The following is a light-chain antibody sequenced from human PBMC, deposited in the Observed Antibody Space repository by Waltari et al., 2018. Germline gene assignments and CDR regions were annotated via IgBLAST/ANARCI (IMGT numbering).Light chain of an antibody. CDR1: QSISNW. J-gene: IGKJ2*01. CDR2: KAS. V-gene: IGKV1-5*03. CDR3: QQYNTYSS. Sequence: DIQMTQSPSATSASVGARATTTCRASQSISNWLAWYQQQPGKAPILLIYKASILKSGVPSRFSGSGSGTQFTLTISSLQPGDFATYYCQQYNTYSSFGQGTKLEIK.